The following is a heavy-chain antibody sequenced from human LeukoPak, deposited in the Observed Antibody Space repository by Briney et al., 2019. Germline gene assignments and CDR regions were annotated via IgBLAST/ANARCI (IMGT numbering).Heavy chain of an antibody. CDR1: GGSISSSTYY. V-gene: IGHV4-39*07. CDR2: MYYSGNI. J-gene: IGHJ3*02. Sequence: SETLSLTCTVSGGSISSSTYYWGWIRQPPGKGLEWIGSMYYSGNIYYNPSLKSRVTISVDTSKNQLSLKLSSVTAADTAVYYCARDHFRFIRRRNNVFDIWGQGTMVTVSS. CDR3: ARDHFRFIRRRNNVFDI. D-gene: IGHD2/OR15-2a*01.